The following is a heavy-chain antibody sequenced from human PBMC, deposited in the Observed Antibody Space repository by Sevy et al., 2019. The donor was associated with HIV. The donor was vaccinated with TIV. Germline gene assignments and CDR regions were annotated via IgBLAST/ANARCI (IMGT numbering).Heavy chain of an antibody. Sequence: GGSLRLSCAASGFTISSYAMHWVRQAPGKGLEWVAVISYDGSNKYYADSVKGRFTISRDNSKNTLYLQMNSLRAEDTAVYYCARDKEAAADPWGQGTLVTVSS. CDR3: ARDKEAAADP. D-gene: IGHD6-13*01. V-gene: IGHV3-30-3*01. J-gene: IGHJ5*02. CDR1: GFTISSYA. CDR2: ISYDGSNK.